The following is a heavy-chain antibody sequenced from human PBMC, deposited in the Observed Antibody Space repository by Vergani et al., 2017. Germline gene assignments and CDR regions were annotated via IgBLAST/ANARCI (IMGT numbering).Heavy chain of an antibody. D-gene: IGHD6-6*01. CDR1: GYIFTSYY. CDR2: INPSGGST. J-gene: IGHJ5*02. V-gene: IGHV1-46*01. Sequence: QVQLVQSGAEVKKPGASVKVSCKASGYIFTSYYMHWVRQAPGQGLEWMGIINPSGGSTSYAQKFQGRVTMTRDTSTSTVYMELSSLRSEDTAVYYCARDYYSSSSGNNWFDPWGQGTLVTVSS. CDR3: ARDYYSSSSGNNWFDP.